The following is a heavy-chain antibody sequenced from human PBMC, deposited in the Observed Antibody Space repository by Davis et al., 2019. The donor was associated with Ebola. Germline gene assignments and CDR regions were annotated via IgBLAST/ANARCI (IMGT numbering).Heavy chain of an antibody. Sequence: GESLKISCAASGFTFSNAWMSWVRQAPGKGLEWVGRIKSKTDGGTTDYAAPVKGRFTISSDDSKNTLDLQMNSLKTEDTAVYYCTTLDIVVVPAAITRAYYYYYGMDVWGQGTTVTVSS. V-gene: IGHV3-15*01. CDR3: TTLDIVVVPAAITRAYYYYYGMDV. CDR1: GFTFSNAW. J-gene: IGHJ6*02. CDR2: IKSKTDGGTT. D-gene: IGHD2-2*03.